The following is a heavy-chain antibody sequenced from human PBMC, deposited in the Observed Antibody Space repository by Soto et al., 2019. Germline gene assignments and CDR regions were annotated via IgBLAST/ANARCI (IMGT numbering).Heavy chain of an antibody. V-gene: IGHV4-39*01. CDR1: GGSISSSSYY. D-gene: IGHD6-13*01. CDR2: IYYSGST. J-gene: IGHJ6*02. CDR3: ARHGTRGSSWHTFYYYGMDV. Sequence: SETLSLTCTVSGGSISSSSYYWGWIRQHPGKGLEWIGSIYYSGSTYYNPSLKSRVTISVDTSKNHFSLKLSSVTAADTAVYYCARHGTRGSSWHTFYYYGMDVWGQGTTVTVSS.